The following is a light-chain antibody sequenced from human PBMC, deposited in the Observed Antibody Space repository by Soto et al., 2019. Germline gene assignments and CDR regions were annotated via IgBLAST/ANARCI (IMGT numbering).Light chain of an antibody. J-gene: IGKJ3*01. Sequence: EIVLTQSPATLSLSPGERATLSCRASQSVSSYLAWYQQKPGQAPRLLIYDASNRSTGIPARFSGSGSGTDVTLTISSLEPEYFAVYYCQQRSNWQFTFGPGTKVDIK. V-gene: IGKV3-11*01. CDR3: QQRSNWQFT. CDR1: QSVSSY. CDR2: DAS.